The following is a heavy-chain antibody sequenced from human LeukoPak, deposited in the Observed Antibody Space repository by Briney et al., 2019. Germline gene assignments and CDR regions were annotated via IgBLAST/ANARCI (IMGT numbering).Heavy chain of an antibody. CDR3: ARDQGGSYSF. Sequence: KPGGSLRLSCAASGFTFSSYEMNWVRQAPGKGLEWVSYISSSSSYIYYADSVKGRFTISRDNAKNSLYLQMNSLRAEDTAVYYCARDQGGSYSFWGQGTLVTVSS. CDR2: ISSSSSYI. CDR1: GFTFSSYE. V-gene: IGHV3-21*05. J-gene: IGHJ4*02. D-gene: IGHD1-26*01.